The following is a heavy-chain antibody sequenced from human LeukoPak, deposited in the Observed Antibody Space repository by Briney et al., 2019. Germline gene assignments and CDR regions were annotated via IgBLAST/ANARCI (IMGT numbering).Heavy chain of an antibody. D-gene: IGHD1-26*01. V-gene: IGHV3-23*01. CDR1: GFTFSSYA. CDR3: TKDRWELPKRNYMDV. CDR2: ISGSGVSGAGT. J-gene: IGHJ6*03. Sequence: GGSLRLSCVASGFTFSSYAMSWVRQAPGKGLEWVSGISGSGVSGAGTYYADSVKGWFTISRDYSKNTLYLQMNSLRAEDTAVYYCTKDRWELPKRNYMDVWGKGTTVTVSS.